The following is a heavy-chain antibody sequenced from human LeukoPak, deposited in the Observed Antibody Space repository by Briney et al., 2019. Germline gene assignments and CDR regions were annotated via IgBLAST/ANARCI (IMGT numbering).Heavy chain of an antibody. J-gene: IGHJ4*02. D-gene: IGHD1-14*01. CDR3: ARIRLPEGIDY. V-gene: IGHV1-24*01. CDR1: GYTLTELS. Sequence: ASVTVSCKVSGYTLTELSMHWVRQAPGKGLEWMGGFDPEDGETIYAQKFQGRVTMTEGTSTDTAYMELRSLRFDDTAVYYCARIRLPEGIDYWGQGTLVTVSS. CDR2: FDPEDGET.